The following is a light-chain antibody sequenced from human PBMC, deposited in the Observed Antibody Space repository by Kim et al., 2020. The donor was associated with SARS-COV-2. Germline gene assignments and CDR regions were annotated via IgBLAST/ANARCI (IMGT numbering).Light chain of an antibody. Sequence: DVQMTQSPSSLSASVGDGVTITCRASQTIGTFLSWFQQKPGEAPKLLIYAASSLQNGIPLRFRGTGYGTDFTLTINSLQPEDFATYYCQQSYTTPRTFGGGTKVDIK. J-gene: IGKJ4*02. CDR2: AAS. V-gene: IGKV1-39*01. CDR1: QTIGTF. CDR3: QQSYTTPRT.